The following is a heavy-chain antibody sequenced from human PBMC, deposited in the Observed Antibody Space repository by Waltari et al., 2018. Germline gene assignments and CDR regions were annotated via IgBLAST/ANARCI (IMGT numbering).Heavy chain of an antibody. CDR1: GGSFSGYY. J-gene: IGHJ4*02. V-gene: IGHV4-34*01. D-gene: IGHD6-19*01. CDR3: ARGEGSSGWRVYFDY. Sequence: QVQLQQWGAGLLKPSETLSLTCAVYGGSFSGYYWSWIRQPPGKGLEWIGEINHSGSTNYNPSLKSRVTISVDTSKNQFSLKLSSVTAADTAVYYCARGEGSSGWRVYFDYWGQGTLVTVSS. CDR2: INHSGST.